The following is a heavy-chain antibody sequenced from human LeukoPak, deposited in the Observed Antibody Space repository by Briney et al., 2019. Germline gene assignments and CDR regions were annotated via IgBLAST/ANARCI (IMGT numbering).Heavy chain of an antibody. D-gene: IGHD5-18*01. Sequence: SETLSLTCTVSGGSISSYYWSWIRQPAGKGLEWIGRIYTSGSTNYNPSLKSRVTMSVDTSKNQFSLKLSSVTAADTAVYYCARGRYSYGSEHFDYWGQGTLVTVSS. CDR1: GGSISSYY. CDR2: IYTSGST. V-gene: IGHV4-4*07. J-gene: IGHJ4*02. CDR3: ARGRYSYGSEHFDY.